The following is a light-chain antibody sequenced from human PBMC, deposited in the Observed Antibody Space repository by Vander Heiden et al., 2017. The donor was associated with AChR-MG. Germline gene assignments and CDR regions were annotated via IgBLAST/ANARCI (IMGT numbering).Light chain of an antibody. CDR3: QRDGNSDVT. V-gene: IGKV3-20*01. CDR1: QSVSSSY. CDR2: GAS. Sequence: EIVLTQSPGTLSLSPGERATLSCRASQSVSSSYLAWYQQKPSQAPSLLIYGASSRATGIPDRFSGSGSGTDFTLTISRLEPEDFAVYYCQRDGNSDVTFGQGTRLEIK. J-gene: IGKJ5*01.